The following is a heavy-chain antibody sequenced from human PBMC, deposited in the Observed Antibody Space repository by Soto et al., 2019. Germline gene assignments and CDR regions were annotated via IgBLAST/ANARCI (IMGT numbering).Heavy chain of an antibody. CDR3: ARESGNSYEGYYSDF. CDR1: GVTFISYG. J-gene: IGHJ4*02. CDR2: INTGSTLI. Sequence: PGGSLRLSCAASGVTFISYGMSWVRQAPGKGLEWVSYINTGSTLIYYADSVRGRFTVSRDDAENSLHLQMDSLREEDTATYYCARESGNSYEGYYSDFWGQGVLVTVSS. D-gene: IGHD1-26*01. V-gene: IGHV3-48*02.